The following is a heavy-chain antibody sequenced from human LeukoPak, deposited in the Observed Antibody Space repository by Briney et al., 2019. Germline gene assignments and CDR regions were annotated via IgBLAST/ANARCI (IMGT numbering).Heavy chain of an antibody. CDR1: GFTVSSNY. CDR3: ARDSGYSKGGFDY. Sequence: GGSLRLSCAASGFTVSSNYMSWVRRAPGKGLEWVSVIYSGGSTYYADSVKGRFTISRDNSKNTLYLQMNSLRAEDTAVYYCARDSGYSKGGFDYWGQGTLVTVSS. V-gene: IGHV3-53*01. J-gene: IGHJ4*02. D-gene: IGHD4-11*01. CDR2: IYSGGST.